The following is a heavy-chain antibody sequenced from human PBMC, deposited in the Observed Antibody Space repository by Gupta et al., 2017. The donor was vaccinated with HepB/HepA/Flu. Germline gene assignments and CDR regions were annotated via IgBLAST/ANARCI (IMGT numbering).Heavy chain of an antibody. V-gene: IGHV5-51*01. D-gene: IGHD6-13*01. CDR2: IYPGDSDT. CDR1: GYSFTSYW. CDR3: ARIGPHSSWYHNYYYYYYMDV. J-gene: IGHJ6*03. Sequence: VQLVQSGAEVKKPGESLKISCKGSGYSFTSYWIGWVRQMPGKGLEWMGIIYPGDSDTRYSPSFQGQVTISADKSISTAYLQWSSLKASDTAMYYCARIGPHSSWYHNYYYYYYMDVWGKGTTVTVSS.